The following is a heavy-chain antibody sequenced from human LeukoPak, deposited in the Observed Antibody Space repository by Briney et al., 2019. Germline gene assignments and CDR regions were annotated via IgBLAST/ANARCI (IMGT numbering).Heavy chain of an antibody. CDR2: IKHDGSAA. J-gene: IGHJ4*02. Sequence: GGSLRLSCAASGFIFSGYWMTWVRQAPGKGLEWVANIKHDGSAANYLNSVRGRFTISRDNAKNSLYLQMNSLRAEDTAVYYCARDSPRYCSSTSCNFDYWGQGTLVTVSS. CDR3: ARDSPRYCSSTSCNFDY. D-gene: IGHD2-2*01. V-gene: IGHV3-7*01. CDR1: GFIFSGYW.